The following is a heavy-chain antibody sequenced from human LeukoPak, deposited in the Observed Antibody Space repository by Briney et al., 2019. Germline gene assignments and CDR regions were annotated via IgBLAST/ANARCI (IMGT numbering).Heavy chain of an antibody. V-gene: IGHV4-4*09. Sequence: SETLSFPGTAAIGSMNFYSWTWSRQPPGKGRRWIGRIYNIQYTEYNPSLKSRVSISVDTSKSQFSLNLNSVTAADTAVYYCARRVSLYAAFDIWGLGTLVTVSS. D-gene: IGHD3-16*02. CDR2: IYNIQYT. J-gene: IGHJ3*02. CDR3: ARRVSLYAAFDI. CDR1: IGSMNFYS.